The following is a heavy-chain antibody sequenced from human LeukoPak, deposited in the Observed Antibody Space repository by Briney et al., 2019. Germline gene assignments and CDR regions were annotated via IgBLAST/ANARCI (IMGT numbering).Heavy chain of an antibody. J-gene: IGHJ6*03. Sequence: SETLSLTCAVYGGSFSGYYWSWIRQPAGKGLEWIGRIFTSGSTNYNPSLKSRVTISVDTSKNQCSLKLSSVTAADTAVYYCARDRKDSVNYYYYYMDVWGKGTTVTISS. CDR1: GGSFSGYY. V-gene: IGHV4-4*07. CDR3: ARDRKDSVNYYYYYMDV. D-gene: IGHD5/OR15-5a*01. CDR2: IFTSGST.